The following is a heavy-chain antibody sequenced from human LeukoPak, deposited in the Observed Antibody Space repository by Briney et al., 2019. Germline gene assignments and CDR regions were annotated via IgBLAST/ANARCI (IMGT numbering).Heavy chain of an antibody. D-gene: IGHD2-15*01. V-gene: IGHV5-51*01. Sequence: GESVKISCKGSGYNFPGYWIGWVRQKPGKGLEWMGVIYPGDSDIRYSPLFQGQVIISADKSIRTAYLQWNNLKASDTAMYYRARPPDGYCSGAGCSFEYWGQGTLLTVPS. CDR2: IYPGDSDI. CDR3: ARPPDGYCSGAGCSFEY. J-gene: IGHJ4*02. CDR1: GYNFPGYW.